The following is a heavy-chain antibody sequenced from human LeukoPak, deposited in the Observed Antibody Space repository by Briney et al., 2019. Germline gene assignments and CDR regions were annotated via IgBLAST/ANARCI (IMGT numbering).Heavy chain of an antibody. CDR2: IIPILGIA. D-gene: IGHD4-17*01. CDR3: ARARDYGDVPDY. J-gene: IGHJ4*02. Sequence: ASVKVSCKSSGGTFSSYAISWVRQAPGQGLEWMGRIIPILGIANYAQKFQGRVTITADKSTSTAYMELSSLRSEDTAMYYCARARDYGDVPDYWGQGTLVTVSS. CDR1: GGTFSSYA. V-gene: IGHV1-69*04.